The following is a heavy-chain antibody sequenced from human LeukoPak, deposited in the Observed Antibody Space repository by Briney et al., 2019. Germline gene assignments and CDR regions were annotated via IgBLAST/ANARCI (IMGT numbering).Heavy chain of an antibody. J-gene: IGHJ4*02. D-gene: IGHD3-10*01. CDR3: ASCLFDYYYFDQ. Sequence: SETLSLTCAVSGDSITSHNWWSWVRQSPGKGLELIGEFYHSGTTNYSPSLKSRVTISVDKSKNQFSLRLTSVTAADTAVYFCASCLFDYYYFDQWGQGTLVTVSS. CDR2: FYHSGTT. V-gene: IGHV4-4*02. CDR1: GDSITSHNW.